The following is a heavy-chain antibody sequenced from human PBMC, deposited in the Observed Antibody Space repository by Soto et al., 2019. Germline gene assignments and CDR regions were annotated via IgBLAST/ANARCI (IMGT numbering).Heavy chain of an antibody. J-gene: IGHJ6*02. CDR1: GGSISSGGYY. V-gene: IGHV4-31*03. CDR3: ARVHPLHTPIVVVPAAGYYYYGMDV. D-gene: IGHD2-2*01. Sequence: TLSLTCTVSGGSISSGGYYWSWICRHPGKGLEWIGYIYYSGSTYYNPSLKSRVTISVDTSKNQFSLKLSSVTAADTAVYYCARVHPLHTPIVVVPAAGYYYYGMDVWDQGTTVTVSS. CDR2: IYYSGST.